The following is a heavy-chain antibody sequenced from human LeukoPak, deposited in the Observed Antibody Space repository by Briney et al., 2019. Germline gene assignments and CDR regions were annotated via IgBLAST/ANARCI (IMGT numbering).Heavy chain of an antibody. CDR1: GGSIRSRDYY. CDR3: ARQRGSYSGGLDY. V-gene: IGHV4-39*01. Sequence: SETLSLTCTVSGGSIRSRDYYWGWIRQPPGMGLEWIGSIDYSGSTYYNPSLKSRVTMSVDTSKNQFILRLTSVTATDTAMYYCARQRGSYSGGLDYWGQGTLVTVSS. D-gene: IGHD1-26*01. J-gene: IGHJ4*02. CDR2: IDYSGST.